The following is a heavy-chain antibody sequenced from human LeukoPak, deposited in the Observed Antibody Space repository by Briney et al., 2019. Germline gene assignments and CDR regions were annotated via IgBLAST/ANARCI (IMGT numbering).Heavy chain of an antibody. CDR2: IYYSGST. Sequence: SETLSLTCTVSGGSISSYYWSWIRQPPGRGLEWIGYIYYSGSTNYNPSLKSRVTISVDTSKNQFFLKLSSVTAADTAVYYCARAMDEYYYYYGMDVWGQGTTVTVSS. V-gene: IGHV4-59*08. CDR3: ARAMDEYYYYYGMDV. J-gene: IGHJ6*02. CDR1: GGSISSYY. D-gene: IGHD3/OR15-3a*01.